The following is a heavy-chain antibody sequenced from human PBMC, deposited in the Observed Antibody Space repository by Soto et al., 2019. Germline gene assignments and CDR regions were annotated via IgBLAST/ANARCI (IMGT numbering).Heavy chain of an antibody. CDR2: ISYDGSNK. Sequence: QVQLVESGGGVVHPGRSRRLSCAASGFTFSSFAIHWVRQAPGKGLEWVSRISYDGSNKYYADSVKGRFTISRDNSKNSISLQMNSLRAEDTAVYYCARAYDSSMNYFDYWGQGTLVTVAS. V-gene: IGHV3-30-3*01. J-gene: IGHJ4*02. CDR1: GFTFSSFA. D-gene: IGHD3-22*01. CDR3: ARAYDSSMNYFDY.